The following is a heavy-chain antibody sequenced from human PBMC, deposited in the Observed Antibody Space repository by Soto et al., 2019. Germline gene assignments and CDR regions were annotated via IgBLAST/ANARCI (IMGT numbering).Heavy chain of an antibody. J-gene: IGHJ4*02. D-gene: IGHD1-1*01. Sequence: GGCLRLACAACEFSFRNYAMHWVRHAPGKGMQWVSVINWDGGTTYYADSVSGRFTISRDNRKNSLFVQMNSLRPEDSSLYYQVKGYSTGTPYRGFCGQGTPVTVS. CDR2: INWDGGTT. V-gene: IGHV3-43D*04. CDR3: VKGYSTGTPYRGF. CDR1: EFSFRNYA.